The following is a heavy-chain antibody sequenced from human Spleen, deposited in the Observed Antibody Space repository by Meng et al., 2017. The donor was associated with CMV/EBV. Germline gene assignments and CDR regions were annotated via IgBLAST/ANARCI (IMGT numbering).Heavy chain of an antibody. CDR1: GGFY. CDR3: ARSYTGYYTGGRDLVNWFDR. V-gene: IGHV4-31*02. D-gene: IGHD3/OR15-3a*01. J-gene: IGHJ5*02. CDR2: IYDRRSS. Sequence: GGFYWTWIRQHPGKGLEWIGNIYDRRSSFYNPSLKSRVIISVDPSKNQFSLKLNSVTAADTAVYYCARSYTGYYTGGRDLVNWFDRWGQGTLVTVSS.